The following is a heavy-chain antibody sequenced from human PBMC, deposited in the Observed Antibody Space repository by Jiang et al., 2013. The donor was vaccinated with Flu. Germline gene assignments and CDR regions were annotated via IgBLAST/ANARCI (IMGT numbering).Heavy chain of an antibody. D-gene: IGHD5-12*01. J-gene: IGHJ4*02. Sequence: RLSCAASGFTFSSYGMHWVRQAPGKGLEWVAVISYDGSNKYYADSVKGRFTISRDNSKNTLYLQMNSLRAEDTAVYYCAKDYFGYVDIVATGPDYWGQGTLVTVSS. V-gene: IGHV3-30*18. CDR3: AKDYFGYVDIVATGPDY. CDR2: ISYDGSNK. CDR1: GFTFSSYG.